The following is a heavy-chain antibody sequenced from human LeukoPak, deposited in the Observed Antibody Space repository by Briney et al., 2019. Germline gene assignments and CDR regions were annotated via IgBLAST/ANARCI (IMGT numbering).Heavy chain of an antibody. Sequence: PSETLSLTCTVSGGSISSGDYYWSWIRQPPGKGLEWIGYIYYSGSTYYNPSLKSRVTISVDTSKNQFSLKLSSVTAADTAVYYCARGVLRLGELSSWGQGTLVTVSS. CDR1: GGSISSGDYY. CDR2: IYYSGST. D-gene: IGHD3-16*02. J-gene: IGHJ5*02. V-gene: IGHV4-30-4*08. CDR3: ARGVLRLGELSS.